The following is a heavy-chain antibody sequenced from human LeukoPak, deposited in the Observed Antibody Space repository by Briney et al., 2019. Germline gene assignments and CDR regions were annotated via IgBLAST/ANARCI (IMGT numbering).Heavy chain of an antibody. D-gene: IGHD1-26*01. CDR1: GFTFSSYS. Sequence: GVLRLSCAASGFTFSSYSMNWVRQAPGKGLEWVSSISGISTYIYYADSLKGRFTISRDNAKNSLYLQVNSLRAEDTAVYYCARGGATHIDYWGQGTLVTVSS. CDR2: ISGISTYI. J-gene: IGHJ4*02. CDR3: ARGGATHIDY. V-gene: IGHV3-21*01.